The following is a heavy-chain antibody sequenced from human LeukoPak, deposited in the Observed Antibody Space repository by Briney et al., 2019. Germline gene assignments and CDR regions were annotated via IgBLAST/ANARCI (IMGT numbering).Heavy chain of an antibody. J-gene: IGHJ4*02. V-gene: IGHV5-51*01. CDR1: GYSFTSYW. CDR3: ARLVNGYNPFEY. CDR2: IYPSDSDT. Sequence: GASLKISCKASGYSFTSYWIVWVRPVPGKGLEWMGIIYPSDSDTRYSPSFQGQVTISADKSISTAYLQWSSLKASDTAMYYCARLVNGYNPFEYWGQGTLVTVSS. D-gene: IGHD5-24*01.